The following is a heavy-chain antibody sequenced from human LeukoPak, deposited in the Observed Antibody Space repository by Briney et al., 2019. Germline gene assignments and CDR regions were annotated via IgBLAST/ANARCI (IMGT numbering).Heavy chain of an antibody. CDR3: AGAGYDFWSGYYKGFDP. J-gene: IGHJ5*02. D-gene: IGHD3-3*01. CDR2: IIPIFGTA. V-gene: IGHV1-69*05. Sequence: SVKVSCKAFGGSFSSEAISWVRQAPGQGLEWMGGIIPIFGTANYAQKFQGRVTITTDESTSTAYMEVSSLRSEDTAVYYCAGAGYDFWSGYYKGFDPWGQGTLVTVSS. CDR1: GGSFSSEA.